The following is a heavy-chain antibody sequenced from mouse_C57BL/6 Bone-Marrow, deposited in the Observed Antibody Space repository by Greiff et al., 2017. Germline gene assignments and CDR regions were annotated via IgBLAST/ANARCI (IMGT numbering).Heavy chain of an antibody. CDR1: GYTFTSYW. Sequence: VQLQESGAELVRPGSSVKLSCKASGYTFTSYWMHWVKQRPIQGLEWIGNIDPSDSETHYNQKFKDKATLTVDKSSSTAYMQLSSLTSEDSAVYYCAREGYYGSFYWYFDVWGTGTTVTVSS. J-gene: IGHJ1*03. CDR3: AREGYYGSFYWYFDV. D-gene: IGHD1-1*01. CDR2: IDPSDSET. V-gene: IGHV1-52*01.